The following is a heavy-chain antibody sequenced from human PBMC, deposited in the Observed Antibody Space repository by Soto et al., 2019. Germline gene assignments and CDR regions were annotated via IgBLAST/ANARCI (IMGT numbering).Heavy chain of an antibody. CDR2: IYYSGST. D-gene: IGHD3-22*01. CDR1: GGSISSYY. CDR3: ARDPGPYYDSSGYTDWYFDL. Sequence: QVQLQESGPGLVKPSETLSLTCTVSGGSISSYYWSWIRQPPGKGLEWIGYIYYSGSTNYNPSLKSRVTISVDTSKNQFSRKLSSETAADTAVYYCARDPGPYYDSSGYTDWYFDLWGRGTLVTVSS. V-gene: IGHV4-59*01. J-gene: IGHJ2*01.